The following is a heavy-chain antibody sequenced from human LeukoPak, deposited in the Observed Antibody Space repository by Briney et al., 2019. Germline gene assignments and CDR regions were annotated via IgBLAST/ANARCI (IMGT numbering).Heavy chain of an antibody. V-gene: IGHV3-7*03. CDR1: GFTSSSYW. Sequence: PGGSLRLSCAASGFTSSSYWMSWVRQAPGKGLEWVANIKQDGSEKYYVDSVKGRFTISRDNAKNSLYLQMNSLRAEDTAVYYCANPPTVTKIRFDSWGQGTLVTVSS. CDR2: IKQDGSEK. D-gene: IGHD4-17*01. J-gene: IGHJ5*01. CDR3: ANPPTVTKIRFDS.